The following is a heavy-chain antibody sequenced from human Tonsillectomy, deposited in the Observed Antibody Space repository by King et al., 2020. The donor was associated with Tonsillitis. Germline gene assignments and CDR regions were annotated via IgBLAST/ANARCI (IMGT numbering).Heavy chain of an antibody. D-gene: IGHD5-18*01. V-gene: IGHV1-69*01. CDR2: IIPIFGTA. CDR1: GGTFSSYA. Sequence: QLVQSGAEVKKPGSSVKVSCKASGGTFSSYAISWVRQAPGQGLEWMGGIIPIFGTANYAQKFQGRVTITADESTSTAYMELSSLRSEDTAVYYCARGGSGGGYSYGYWFDPWGQGTLVTVSS. J-gene: IGHJ5*02. CDR3: ARGGSGGGYSYGYWFDP.